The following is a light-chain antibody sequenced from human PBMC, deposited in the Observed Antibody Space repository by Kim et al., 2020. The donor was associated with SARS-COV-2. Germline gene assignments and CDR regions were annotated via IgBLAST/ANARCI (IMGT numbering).Light chain of an antibody. Sequence: DIQMTQSPSTLSASVGDRVTITCRASQSISNWLAWYQQKPGKAPKLLIYKASTLESGVPLRFSGTGSGTEFSLTISSLQPDDLATYYCQQYNRYSVTFGGGTKVDIK. J-gene: IGKJ4*01. CDR2: KAS. CDR3: QQYNRYSVT. V-gene: IGKV1-5*03. CDR1: QSISNW.